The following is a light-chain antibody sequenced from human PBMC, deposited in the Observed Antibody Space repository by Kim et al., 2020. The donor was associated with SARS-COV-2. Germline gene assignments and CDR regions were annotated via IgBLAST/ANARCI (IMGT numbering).Light chain of an antibody. CDR2: KES. V-gene: IGLV3-27*01. CDR1: VLAKKY. Sequence: SYELTQPSSVSVSPGQTARITCSGDVLAKKYARWFQQKPGQAPVLVIYKESERPSGIPERFSGSSSGTTVTLTISGAQVEDEADYYCYSAADNRGVFGGGTQLTAL. CDR3: YSAADNRGV. J-gene: IGLJ3*02.